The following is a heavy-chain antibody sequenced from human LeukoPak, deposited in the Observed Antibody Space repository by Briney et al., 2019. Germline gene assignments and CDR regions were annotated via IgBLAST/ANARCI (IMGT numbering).Heavy chain of an antibody. Sequence: VASVKVSCKASGYTFTTYGISWVRQAPGQGLEGMGWISAYSSNTKYAQKLQGRVTMTTDTSTSTAYMELRSLRSDDTAVYYCARPYGDYVSSWFDPWGQGTLVTVSS. V-gene: IGHV1-18*01. CDR3: ARPYGDYVSSWFDP. D-gene: IGHD4-17*01. CDR1: GYTFTTYG. CDR2: ISAYSSNT. J-gene: IGHJ5*02.